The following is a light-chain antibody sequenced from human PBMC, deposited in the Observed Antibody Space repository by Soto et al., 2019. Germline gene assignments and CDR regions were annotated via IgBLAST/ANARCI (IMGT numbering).Light chain of an antibody. CDR1: KNDSGVYYF. CDR3: KSYAGSNTYV. CDR2: EVV. Sequence: QSALTQPPSASGSPGQSVTISCTGTKNDSGVYYFFSWYQHHPGKAPRLIIYEVVQRPSGVPDRFSGSKSGNTASLTVSGLQAADEADYFCKSYAGSNTYVFGSGTKVTVL. V-gene: IGLV2-8*01. J-gene: IGLJ1*01.